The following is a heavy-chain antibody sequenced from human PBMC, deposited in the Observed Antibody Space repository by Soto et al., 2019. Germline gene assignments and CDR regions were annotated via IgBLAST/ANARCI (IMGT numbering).Heavy chain of an antibody. V-gene: IGHV1-18*01. Sequence: GASVKVSCKASGYTFTSYGISWVRQAPGQGLEWMGWISAYNGNTNYAQKLQGRVTMTTDTSTSTAYMELRSLRSDDTAVYYCAREEYSMGWYLTYYYYGMDVWGQGTTVTVSS. J-gene: IGHJ6*02. D-gene: IGHD6-19*01. CDR3: AREEYSMGWYLTYYYYGMDV. CDR1: GYTFTSYG. CDR2: ISAYNGNT.